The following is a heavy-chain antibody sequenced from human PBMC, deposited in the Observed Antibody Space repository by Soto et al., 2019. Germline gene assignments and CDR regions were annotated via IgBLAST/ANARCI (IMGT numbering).Heavy chain of an antibody. CDR3: ARADVGATPGFDY. Sequence: EVQLVESGGGLVQPGGSLRLSCAASGFTVSSNYMSWVRQAPGKGLEWVSVIYSGGSTYYADSVKGRSTISRDNSKNTLSLPMTSLPAEDTALYYCARADVGATPGFDYWGQGTLVTVSS. V-gene: IGHV3-66*01. CDR2: IYSGGST. D-gene: IGHD1-26*01. J-gene: IGHJ4*02. CDR1: GFTVSSNY.